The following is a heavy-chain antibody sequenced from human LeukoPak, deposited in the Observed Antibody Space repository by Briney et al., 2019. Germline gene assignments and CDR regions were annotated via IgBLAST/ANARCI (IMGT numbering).Heavy chain of an antibody. CDR1: GGSFSGYY. J-gene: IGHJ5*02. CDR2: INHSGST. CDR3: ARPKGWFDP. Sequence: PSETLSLTCAVYGGSFSGYYWSWIRQPPGKGLEWIGEINHSGSTNYNTSLKSRVTISVDTSKNQFSLKLSSVTAADTAVYYCARPKGWFDPGGQGTLVTVSS. V-gene: IGHV4-34*01.